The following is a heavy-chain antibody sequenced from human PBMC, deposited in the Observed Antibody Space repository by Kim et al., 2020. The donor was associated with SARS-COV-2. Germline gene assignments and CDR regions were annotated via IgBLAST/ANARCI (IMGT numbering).Heavy chain of an antibody. CDR2: INHSGST. Sequence: SETLSLTCAVYGGSFSGYYWSWIRQPPGKGLEWIGEINHSGSTNYNPSLKSRVTISVDTSKNQFSLKLSSVTAADTAVYYCARVLRDVDTAMVLDYWGQGTLVTVSS. CDR1: GGSFSGYY. J-gene: IGHJ4*02. V-gene: IGHV4-34*01. D-gene: IGHD5-18*01. CDR3: ARVLRDVDTAMVLDY.